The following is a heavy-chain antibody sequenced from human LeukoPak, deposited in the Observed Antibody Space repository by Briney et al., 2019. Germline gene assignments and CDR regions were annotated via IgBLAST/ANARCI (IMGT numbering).Heavy chain of an antibody. CDR1: GFTFSSYG. J-gene: IGHJ6*02. CDR2: ISYDGSNK. CDR3: AKEGGYDILTGYYPYYYYGMDV. D-gene: IGHD3-9*01. V-gene: IGHV3-30*18. Sequence: GGSLRLSCAASGFTFSSYGMHWVRQAPGKGLEWVAVISYDGSNKYYADSVKGRFTISRDNSKNTLYPQMNSLRAEDTAVYYCAKEGGYDILTGYYPYYYYGMDVWGQGTTVTVSS.